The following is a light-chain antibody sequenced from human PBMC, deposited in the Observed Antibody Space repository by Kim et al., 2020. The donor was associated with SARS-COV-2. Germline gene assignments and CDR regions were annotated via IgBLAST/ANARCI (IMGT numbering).Light chain of an antibody. CDR2: GAS. CDR3: QQYGRSPPYT. Sequence: PGERATLSCRASESFSSPYLAWYQHKPGQVPRVLIYGASTRATGIPDRFSGSGSGTDFTLTISRLEPEDSAVYYCQQYGRSPPYTFGQGTKLEI. V-gene: IGKV3-20*01. CDR1: ESFSSPY. J-gene: IGKJ2*01.